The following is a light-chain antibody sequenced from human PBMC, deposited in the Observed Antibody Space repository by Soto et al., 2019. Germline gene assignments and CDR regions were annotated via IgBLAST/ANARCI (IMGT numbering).Light chain of an antibody. V-gene: IGKV3-15*01. J-gene: IGKJ5*01. CDR2: GAS. CDR3: KQYNTWPPFT. CDR1: QDVLTN. Sequence: EIVMTQSPATLSVSPGERATLSCRASQDVLTNLAWYQQKPGQAPRLLILGASTRATGIPARFSGSGSGTEFTLTISSLQSEDFAVYYCKQYNTWPPFTFGQGTRLEIK.